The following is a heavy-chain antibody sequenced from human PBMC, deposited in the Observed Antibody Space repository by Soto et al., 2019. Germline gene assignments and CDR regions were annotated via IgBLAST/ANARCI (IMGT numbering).Heavy chain of an antibody. Sequence: GGSLRLSCAASGFTFSSYGMHWVRQAPGKGLEWVAVISYDGSNKYYADSVKGRFTISRDNSKNTLYLQMNGLRAEDTAVYYCAKDHLIVVIRMPYYWGQGTLVTVSS. D-gene: IGHD3-22*01. CDR1: GFTFSSYG. CDR2: ISYDGSNK. J-gene: IGHJ4*02. V-gene: IGHV3-30*18. CDR3: AKDHLIVVIRMPYY.